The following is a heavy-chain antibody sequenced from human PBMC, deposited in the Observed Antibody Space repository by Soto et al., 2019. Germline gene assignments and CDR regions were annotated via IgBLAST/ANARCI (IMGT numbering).Heavy chain of an antibody. CDR1: GFTFDDYT. J-gene: IGHJ4*02. V-gene: IGHV3-43*01. D-gene: IGHD5-18*01. Sequence: VGSLRLSCAASGFTFDDYTMHWVRQAPGKGLEWVSLISWDGGSTYYADSVKGRFTISRDNSKNSLYLQMNSRRTEDTALYYCAKEYPGYSYGYYYDYWGQGTLDSGS. CDR3: AKEYPGYSYGYYYDY. CDR2: ISWDGGST.